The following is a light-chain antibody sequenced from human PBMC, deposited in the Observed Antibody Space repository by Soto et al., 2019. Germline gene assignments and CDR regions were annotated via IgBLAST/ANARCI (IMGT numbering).Light chain of an antibody. CDR3: QQRHMWPIT. CDR2: DAY. V-gene: IGKV3-11*01. CDR1: QSFRGL. J-gene: IGKJ5*01. Sequence: EILFTQSPGTLSLSPGERATLSCRASQSFRGLLAWYQQRPGQPPRLLIYDAYNRDTGIPPRFSGSGSGTDFTLTISSLEPEDSSVYYCQQRHMWPITFGQGTRLEIK.